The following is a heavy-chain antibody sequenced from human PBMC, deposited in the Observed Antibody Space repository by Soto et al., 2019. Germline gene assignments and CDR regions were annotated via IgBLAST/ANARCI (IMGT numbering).Heavy chain of an antibody. Sequence: EVQLVESGGGLVQPGGSLRLSCAASGFTFSSYWMHWVRQAPGKGLVWVSRINSDGSSTIYADSVKGRFTISRDNAKNTLYLQMNSLRAAETAVYYCARPTSLGGNPFDYWGQGTLVTVSS. V-gene: IGHV3-74*01. D-gene: IGHD2-15*01. J-gene: IGHJ4*02. CDR3: ARPTSLGGNPFDY. CDR2: INSDGSST. CDR1: GFTFSSYW.